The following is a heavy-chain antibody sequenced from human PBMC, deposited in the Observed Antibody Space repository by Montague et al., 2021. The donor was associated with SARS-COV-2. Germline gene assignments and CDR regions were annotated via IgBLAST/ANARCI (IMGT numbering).Heavy chain of an antibody. CDR2: IYYSGST. D-gene: IGHD3-22*01. V-gene: IGHV4-31*03. CDR3: ARVQGITMIVVVIGAFDI. Sequence: TQSLNCTVSGGSISSGGYYWSWIRQHPGKGLEWIGYIYYSGSTYYNPSLQSRVTISVDTSKNQFSLKLSSVTAADTAAYYCARVQGITMIVVVIGAFDIWGQGTMVTVSS. CDR1: GGSISSGGYY. J-gene: IGHJ3*02.